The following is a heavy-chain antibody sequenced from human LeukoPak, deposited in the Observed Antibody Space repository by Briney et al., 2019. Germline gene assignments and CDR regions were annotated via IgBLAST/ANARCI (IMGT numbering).Heavy chain of an antibody. V-gene: IGHV1-69*13. CDR3: AKAISTFRSVFDI. CDR1: GGSFGSDA. J-gene: IGHJ3*02. CDR2: VIPVFSRS. Sequence: VASVKVSCKVSGGSFGSDAFRWVRQAPGQRFEWVGGVIPVFSRSNYAQKFQGRVTITADESTNSIYMEIHSLRSEDTAMYYCAKAISTFRSVFDIWGQGTLVAVSS. D-gene: IGHD2-2*02.